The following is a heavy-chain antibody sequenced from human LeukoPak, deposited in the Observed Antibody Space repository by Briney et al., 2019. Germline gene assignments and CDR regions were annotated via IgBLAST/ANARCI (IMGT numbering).Heavy chain of an antibody. D-gene: IGHD3-3*01. J-gene: IGHJ6*02. Sequence: SVKVSCKASGYTFTGYYMHWVRQAPGQGLEWMGGIIPIFGTANYAQKFQGRVTITADESTSTAYMELSSLRSEDTAVYYCARDANPTITIFGVVIAPRSYRYGMDVWGQGTTVTVSS. CDR1: GYTFTGYY. V-gene: IGHV1-69*13. CDR2: IIPIFGTA. CDR3: ARDANPTITIFGVVIAPRSYRYGMDV.